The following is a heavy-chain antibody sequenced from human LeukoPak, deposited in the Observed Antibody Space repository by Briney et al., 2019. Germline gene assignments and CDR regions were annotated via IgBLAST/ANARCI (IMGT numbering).Heavy chain of an antibody. D-gene: IGHD2-15*01. CDR3: ARDCGGGGSCYSPYYFDY. V-gene: IGHV1-2*06. CDR2: INPNSGGA. Sequence: ASVKVSCKASGYTFTGCYIHWVRQAPGQGLEWMGRINPNSGGADYAQKFQGRVSVTRDTSISTAYMELSSLRSDDTAVYYCARDCGGGGSCYSPYYFDYWGQGTLVTVSS. J-gene: IGHJ4*02. CDR1: GYTFTGCY.